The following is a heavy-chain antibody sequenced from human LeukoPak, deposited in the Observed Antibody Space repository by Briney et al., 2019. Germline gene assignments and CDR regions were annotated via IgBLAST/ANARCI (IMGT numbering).Heavy chain of an antibody. J-gene: IGHJ3*02. D-gene: IGHD3-22*01. CDR2: INPNSDGT. V-gene: IGHV1-2*02. CDR3: ARVFRPYYYHPNAFDI. CDR1: GYTFTGYY. Sequence: ASVKVSCKASGYTFTGYYMHWVRQAPGQGLEWMGWINPNSDGTNYARKFQGRVTMTRDTSISTAYMELSRLRSDDTAVYYCARVFRPYYYHPNAFDIWGQGTMVTVSS.